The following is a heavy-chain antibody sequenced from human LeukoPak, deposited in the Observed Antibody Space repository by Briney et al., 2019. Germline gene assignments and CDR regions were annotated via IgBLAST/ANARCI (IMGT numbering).Heavy chain of an antibody. CDR3: AREQAEWARVRFYCDY. J-gene: IGHJ4*02. Sequence: PGGSLILSCAASGFAFSSYGMHWVRQAPGKGLEWVALISYDGNTINYADSVKGRFTISRDNSKNTVSLQMNSLRAEDTAVYYCAREQAEWARVRFYCDYWGQGTLVTVSS. D-gene: IGHD1-26*01. CDR2: ISYDGNTI. CDR1: GFAFSSYG. V-gene: IGHV3-30*03.